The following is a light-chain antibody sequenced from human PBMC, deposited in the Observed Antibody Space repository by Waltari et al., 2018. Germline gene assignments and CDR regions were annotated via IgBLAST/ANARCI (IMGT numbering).Light chain of an antibody. Sequence: QAGLTQPPSVSKGLRQTATPTCTGNSNNDGNTGAPWLQQRQGHPPKRLSDRANARPSGISERFSASRSGNTASLTITGLQPEDEADYYCSAWDYNLNAYVFGTGTKVTVL. J-gene: IGLJ1*01. V-gene: IGLV10-54*04. CDR3: SAWDYNLNAYV. CDR2: RAN. CDR1: SNNDGNTG.